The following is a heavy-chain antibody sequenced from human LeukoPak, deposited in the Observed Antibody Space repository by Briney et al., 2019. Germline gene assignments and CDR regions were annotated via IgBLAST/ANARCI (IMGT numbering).Heavy chain of an antibody. CDR3: ARALVAAAGTKPGMDV. J-gene: IGHJ6*02. Sequence: PSETLSLTCAVYGGSFSGYYWSWIRQPPGKGLEWIGEINHSGSTNYNPSLKSRVTISVDTSKNQFSLKLSSVTAADTAVYCSARALVAAAGTKPGMDVWGQGTTVTVSS. D-gene: IGHD6-13*01. CDR2: INHSGST. CDR1: GGSFSGYY. V-gene: IGHV4-34*01.